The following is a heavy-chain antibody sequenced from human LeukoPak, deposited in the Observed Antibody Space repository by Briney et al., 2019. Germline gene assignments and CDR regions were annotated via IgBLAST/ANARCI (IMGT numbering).Heavy chain of an antibody. CDR3: AKDRGIISDY. J-gene: IGHJ4*02. Sequence: GGSLRLSCATSGFTFNNYAMSWVRQAPGKGLEWVSGIRGSGSSTYYADSVKGRFTISRDNSNNTLYLQMDSLRAEDTAVYYCAKDRGIISDYWGQGTLVTVSS. V-gene: IGHV3-23*01. CDR2: IRGSGSST. CDR1: GFTFNNYA. D-gene: IGHD3-10*01.